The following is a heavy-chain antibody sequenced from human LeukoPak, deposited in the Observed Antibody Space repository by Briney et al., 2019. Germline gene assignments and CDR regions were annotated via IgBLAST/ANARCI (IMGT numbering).Heavy chain of an antibody. CDR3: ARDSDSSGWYFDY. D-gene: IGHD6-19*01. V-gene: IGHV4-61*01. CDR1: GGFVSSGSYY. Sequence: SETLSLTCTVSGGFVSSGSYYWSWIRQPPGKGLEWIGYIYYSGSTNYNPSLKSRVTISVDTSKNQFSLKLSSVTAADTAVYYCARDSDSSGWYFDYWGQGTLVTVSS. CDR2: IYYSGST. J-gene: IGHJ4*02.